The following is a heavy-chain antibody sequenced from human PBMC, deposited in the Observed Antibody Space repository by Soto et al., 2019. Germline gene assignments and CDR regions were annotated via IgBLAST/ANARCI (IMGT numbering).Heavy chain of an antibody. J-gene: IGHJ4*02. CDR1: GFTFSRFW. D-gene: IGHD5-18*01. V-gene: IGHV3-74*03. CDR2: IYSDGSSP. Sequence: PGGSLRLSCAASGFTFSRFWMHWVRQAPGKGLVWVSRIYSDGSSPMYADSVKGRFTIPRDNAKSTLYLQMNSLRAEDTAVYYCATLNSFGSDYWGQGTLVTVSS. CDR3: ATLNSFGSDY.